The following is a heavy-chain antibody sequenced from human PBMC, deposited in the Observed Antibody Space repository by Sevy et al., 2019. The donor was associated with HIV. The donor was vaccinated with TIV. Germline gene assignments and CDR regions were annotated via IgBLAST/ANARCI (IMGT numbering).Heavy chain of an antibody. Sequence: GGSLSLSCAASGFIFSSNAMHWVRQAPGKGLEWVSVISYDGSNKEYADSVKGRFTISRDNAKNTLYLQMNSPRPEDTAVYYCARVPGAVIAAGPYHFDYWGQGTLVTVSS. D-gene: IGHD6-13*01. J-gene: IGHJ4*02. CDR2: ISYDGSNK. CDR1: GFIFSSNA. CDR3: ARVPGAVIAAGPYHFDY. V-gene: IGHV3-30*04.